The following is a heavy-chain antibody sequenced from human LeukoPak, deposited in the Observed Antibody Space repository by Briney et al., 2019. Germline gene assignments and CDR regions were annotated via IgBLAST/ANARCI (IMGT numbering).Heavy chain of an antibody. V-gene: IGHV1-2*02. CDR3: ASLHVDSSGWFEFDY. J-gene: IGHJ4*02. D-gene: IGHD6-19*01. Sequence: GASVKVSCKASGYTFTGYYMHWVRQAPGQGLEWMGWINPNSGGTNYAQKFQGRVTMTRDTSISTAYMELSRLRSDDTAVYYCASLHVDSSGWFEFDYWGQGTLVTVSS. CDR1: GYTFTGYY. CDR2: INPNSGGT.